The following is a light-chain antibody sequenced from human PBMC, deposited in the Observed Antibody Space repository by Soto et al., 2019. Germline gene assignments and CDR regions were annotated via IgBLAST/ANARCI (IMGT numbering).Light chain of an antibody. CDR1: QSISSY. Sequence: TKSTYSLSASVGDRVTIRCRASQSISSYLNWYKQKPGKAPKLLIYAASSLQSGVPSRFSGSGSGTDFTLTISSLQPEDFATYYCQQSYSTPIPSGQGTRLAIK. J-gene: IGKJ5*01. CDR2: AAS. CDR3: QQSYSTPIP. V-gene: IGKV1-39*01.